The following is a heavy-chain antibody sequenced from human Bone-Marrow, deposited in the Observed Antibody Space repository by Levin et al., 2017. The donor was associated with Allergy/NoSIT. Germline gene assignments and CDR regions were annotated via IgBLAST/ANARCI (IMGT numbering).Heavy chain of an antibody. J-gene: IGHJ4*02. CDR1: GFTFSSYA. CDR3: ARGKRLHVREGGDFDY. V-gene: IGHV3-30*04. Sequence: GGSLRLSCAASGFTFSSYAMHWVRQAPGKGLEWVAVISYDGSNKYYADSVKGRFTISRDNSKNTLYLQMNSLRAEDTAVYYCARGKRLHVREGGDFDYWGQGTLVTVSS. D-gene: IGHD1-26*01. CDR2: ISYDGSNK.